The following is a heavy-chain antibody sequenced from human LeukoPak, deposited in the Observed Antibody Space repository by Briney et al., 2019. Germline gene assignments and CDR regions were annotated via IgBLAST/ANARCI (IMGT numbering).Heavy chain of an antibody. V-gene: IGHV4-39*01. CDR1: GGSISSSSYY. Sequence: PSETLSLTCTVSGGSISSSSYYWGWIRQPPGKGLEWFGSIYYSGSTYYNPSLKSRVTISVDTSKNQFSLKLSSVTAADTAVYYCARLGYCSSTSCLDAFDIWGQGTMVTVSS. CDR3: ARLGYCSSTSCLDAFDI. CDR2: IYYSGST. J-gene: IGHJ3*02. D-gene: IGHD2-2*01.